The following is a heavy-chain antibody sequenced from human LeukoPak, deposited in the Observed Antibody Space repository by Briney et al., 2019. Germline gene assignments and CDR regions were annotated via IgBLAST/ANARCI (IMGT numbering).Heavy chain of an antibody. CDR1: GFTFSSYG. CDR2: ISGSGGST. D-gene: IGHD3-10*01. V-gene: IGHV3-23*01. J-gene: IGHJ4*02. CDR3: AKRDVLLWFGELSGYFDY. Sequence: GGSLRLSCAASGFTFSSYGMSWVRQAPGKGLEWVSAISGSGGSTYYADSVKGRFTISRDNSKNTLYLQMNSLRAEDTAVYYCAKRDVLLWFGELSGYFDYWGQGTLVTVSS.